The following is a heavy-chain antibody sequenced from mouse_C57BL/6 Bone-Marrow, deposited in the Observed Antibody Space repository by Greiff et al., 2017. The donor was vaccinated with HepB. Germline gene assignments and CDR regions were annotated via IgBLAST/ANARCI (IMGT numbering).Heavy chain of an antibody. Sequence: EVKLMESGGGLVKPGGSLKLSCAASGFTFSSYTMSWVRQTPEKRLEWVATISGGGGNTYYPDSVKGRFPISRDNAKNTLYLQMSSLRSEDTALYYCARHIQGLPHYYAMDYWGQGTSVTVSS. CDR1: GFTFSSYT. D-gene: IGHD2-2*01. CDR2: ISGGGGNT. CDR3: ARHIQGLPHYYAMDY. V-gene: IGHV5-9*01. J-gene: IGHJ4*01.